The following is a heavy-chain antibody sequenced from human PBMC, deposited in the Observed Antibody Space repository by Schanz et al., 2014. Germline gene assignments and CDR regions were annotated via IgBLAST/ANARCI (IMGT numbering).Heavy chain of an antibody. J-gene: IGHJ6*03. CDR1: EFTFSTDA. CDR2: IPWNGAAI. D-gene: IGHD3-10*01. Sequence: EVQLVESGGGLIQPGGSLRLSCAASEFTFSTDAMSWVRQAPGKGLEWVSNIPWNGAAIGYAGSVRGRFTISRDSAKNSLYLQMNSLRPEDTALYYCAKGSRSGSKVMDVWGKGTTVTVSS. V-gene: IGHV3-9*01. CDR3: AKGSRSGSKVMDV.